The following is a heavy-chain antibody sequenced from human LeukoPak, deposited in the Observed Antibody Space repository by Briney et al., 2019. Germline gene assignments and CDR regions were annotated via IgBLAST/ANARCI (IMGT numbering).Heavy chain of an antibody. J-gene: IGHJ4*02. CDR2: ISWNSGSI. CDR3: AKAQAYYDFWSGSHGPFDY. CDR1: GFTFDDYA. Sequence: GGSLRLSCAASGFTFDDYAMHWVRQAPGKGLEWVSGISWNSGSIGYADSVKGRFTISRDNAKYSLYLQMNSLRAEDTALYYCAKAQAYYDFWSGSHGPFDYWGQGTLVTVSS. V-gene: IGHV3-9*01. D-gene: IGHD3-3*01.